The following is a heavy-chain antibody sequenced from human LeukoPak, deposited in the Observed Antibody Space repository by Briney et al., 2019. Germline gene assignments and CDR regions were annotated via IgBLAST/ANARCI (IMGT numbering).Heavy chain of an antibody. V-gene: IGHV1-69*13. D-gene: IGHD4-17*01. J-gene: IGHJ4*02. CDR2: IIPIFGTA. CDR3: ASPTLYGDYAGEYYFDY. Sequence: SVKVSCKASGGTFSSYAISWVRQAPGQGLEWMGGIIPIFGTANYAQKFQGRVTITADESTSTAYMELSSLRSEDTAVYYCASPTLYGDYAGEYYFDYWGQGTLVTVPS. CDR1: GGTFSSYA.